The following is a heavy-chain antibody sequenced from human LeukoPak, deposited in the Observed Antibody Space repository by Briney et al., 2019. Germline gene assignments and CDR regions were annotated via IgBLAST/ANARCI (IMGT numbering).Heavy chain of an antibody. J-gene: IGHJ5*02. Sequence: SETLSLTCAVYGGSFSGYYWSWVRQPPGKGLEWIGEINHSGSTNYNPSLKSRVTISVDTSKNQFSLKLSSVTAADTAVYYCARGSLVYIQRNWFDPWGQGTLVTVSS. CDR2: INHSGST. V-gene: IGHV4-34*01. D-gene: IGHD2-8*01. CDR1: GGSFSGYY. CDR3: ARGSLVYIQRNWFDP.